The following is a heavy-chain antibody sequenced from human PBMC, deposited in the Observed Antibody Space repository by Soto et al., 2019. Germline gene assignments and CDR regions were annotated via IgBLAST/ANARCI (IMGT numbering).Heavy chain of an antibody. CDR1: GGTFSSYA. CDR2: IIPIFGTA. CDR3: ARDPGSGWPYYYYGMDV. Sequence: SVKVSCKASGGTFSSYAISWVRQAPGQGLEWMGGIIPIFGTANYAQKFQGRVTITADKSTSTAYMELSSLRSEDTAVYYCARDPGSGWPYYYYGMDVWGQGTTVTVS. J-gene: IGHJ6*02. V-gene: IGHV1-69*06. D-gene: IGHD6-19*01.